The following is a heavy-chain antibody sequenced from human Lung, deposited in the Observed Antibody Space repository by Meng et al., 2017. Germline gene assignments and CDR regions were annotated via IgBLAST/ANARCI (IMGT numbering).Heavy chain of an antibody. CDR3: ARGPTTMAHDFDY. CDR2: INHSGST. D-gene: IGHD4-11*01. Sequence: QVTLQQLGTGLLKPSETLSLPSVGSGGSFSDYYWSWIRQSPGKGLEWIGEINHSGSTNYNPSLESRATISVDTSQNNLSLKLSSVTAADSAVYYCARGPTTMAHDFDYWGQGTLVTVSS. CDR1: GGSFSDYY. J-gene: IGHJ4*02. V-gene: IGHV4-34*01.